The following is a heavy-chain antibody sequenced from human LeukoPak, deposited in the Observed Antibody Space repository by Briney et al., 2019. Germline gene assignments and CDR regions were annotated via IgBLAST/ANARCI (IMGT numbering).Heavy chain of an antibody. CDR3: ARDIRLGQPAYYYYYMDV. Sequence: GGSLRLSCAASGFTFSTYGMNWVRQAPGKGLEWVSYINPTGSIIYYVDSVKGRFTISRDDAKSSVYLQMDSLSAEDTAVYYCARDIRLGQPAYYYYYMDVWGKGTTVTVSS. CDR2: INPTGSII. J-gene: IGHJ6*03. CDR1: GFTFSTYG. V-gene: IGHV3-48*01. D-gene: IGHD3-16*01.